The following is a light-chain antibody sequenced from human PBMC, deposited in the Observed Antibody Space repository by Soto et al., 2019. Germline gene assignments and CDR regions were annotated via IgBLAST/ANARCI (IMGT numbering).Light chain of an antibody. CDR3: CSYAGSYTLV. CDR2: DVS. V-gene: IGLV2-11*01. J-gene: IGLJ2*01. CDR1: SSDVGGYNY. Sequence: QSALTQPRSVSGSPGQSVTISCTGTSSDVGGYNYVSWYQQHPGKAPKFMIYDVSQRPSGVPDRFSGSKSGNTASLTISGLQAEDEADYYGCSYAGSYTLVFGGGTKLTVL.